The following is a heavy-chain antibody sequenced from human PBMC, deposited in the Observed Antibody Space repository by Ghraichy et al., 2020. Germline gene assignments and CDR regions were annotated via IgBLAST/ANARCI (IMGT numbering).Heavy chain of an antibody. CDR1: GGSISSGDYY. J-gene: IGHJ2*01. CDR2: IDDSGST. CDR3: ARVFVIRSWYQVWYFDL. Sequence: SETLSLTCTVSGGSISSGDYYWSWIRQPAGKGLEWIGRIDDSGSTNYNPSLKSRVTISLDTSKNHFSLTLSSVTAADTAVYYCARVFVIRSWYQVWYFDLWGRGTLVTVSS. D-gene: IGHD6-13*01. V-gene: IGHV4-61*02.